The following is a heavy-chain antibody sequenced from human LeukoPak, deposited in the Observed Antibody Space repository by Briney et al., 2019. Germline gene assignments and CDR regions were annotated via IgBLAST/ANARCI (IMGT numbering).Heavy chain of an antibody. V-gene: IGHV4-34*01. CDR2: TNHSGST. CDR1: GGSFSGYY. J-gene: IGHJ4*02. CDR3: ARIRRGSSGYYY. Sequence: SETLSLTCAVCGGSFSGYYWSWIRQPPGKGLEWIGETNHSGSTNYNPSLKSRVTISVDTSKNQFSLKLSSVTAADTAVYYCARIRRGSSGYYYWGQGTLVTVSS. D-gene: IGHD3-22*01.